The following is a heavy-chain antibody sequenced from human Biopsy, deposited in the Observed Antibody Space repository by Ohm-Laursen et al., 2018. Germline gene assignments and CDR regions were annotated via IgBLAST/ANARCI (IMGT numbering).Heavy chain of an antibody. CDR1: GFMFSSYG. CDR3: ARDGIVVVPAAFLVDN. Sequence: SLRLSCTASGFMFSSYGMHWVRQAPGKGLEWVAVIYYDGLNKEYADSVKGRFTISRDNSKNTLFLRMNSLRAEDTAVYYCARDGIVVVPAAFLVDNWGPGTLVTVSS. D-gene: IGHD2-2*01. CDR2: IYYDGLNK. V-gene: IGHV3-33*01. J-gene: IGHJ4*02.